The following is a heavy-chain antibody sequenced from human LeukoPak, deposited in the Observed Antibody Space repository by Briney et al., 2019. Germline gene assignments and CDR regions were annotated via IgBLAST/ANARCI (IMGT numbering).Heavy chain of an antibody. J-gene: IGHJ5*02. CDR1: GGTFSSYA. CDR3: AKGTTATVWKNWFDP. Sequence: SVKVSCKASGGTFSSYAIRWARQAPGQGLEWMGRIIPILGIANYAQKFQGRVTITADKSTSTAYMELSSLRAEDTAVYYCAKGTTATVWKNWFDPWGQGTLVTVSS. V-gene: IGHV1-69*04. D-gene: IGHD4-17*01. CDR2: IIPILGIA.